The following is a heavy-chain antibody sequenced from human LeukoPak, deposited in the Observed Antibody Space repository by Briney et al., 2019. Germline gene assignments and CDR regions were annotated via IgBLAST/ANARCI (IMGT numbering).Heavy chain of an antibody. V-gene: IGHV1-46*01. CDR2: IYPRDGST. CDR1: GYTFTNNY. CDR3: ARDQEGFDY. Sequence: ASVKVSCKASGYTFTNNYLHWVRQAPGQGLEWMGMIYPRDGSTSYAQNFQGRVTVTRDTSTTTVHMELRGLRSEDTAVYYCARDQEGFDYWGQRTVVTVSS. J-gene: IGHJ4*02.